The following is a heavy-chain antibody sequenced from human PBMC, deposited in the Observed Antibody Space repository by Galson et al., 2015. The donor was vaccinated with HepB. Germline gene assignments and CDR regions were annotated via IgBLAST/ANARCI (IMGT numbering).Heavy chain of an antibody. J-gene: IGHJ4*02. Sequence: SLRLSCAASGFTFSSYGMHWVRQAPGKGLEWVAVIWYDGSNKYYADSVKGRFTISRDNSKNTLYLQMNSLRAEDTAVYYCARDAYYDYIWGSYRYFRNVPSALDYWGQGTLVTVSS. D-gene: IGHD3-16*02. CDR1: GFTFSSYG. CDR2: IWYDGSNK. CDR3: ARDAYYDYIWGSYRYFRNVPSALDY. V-gene: IGHV3-33*01.